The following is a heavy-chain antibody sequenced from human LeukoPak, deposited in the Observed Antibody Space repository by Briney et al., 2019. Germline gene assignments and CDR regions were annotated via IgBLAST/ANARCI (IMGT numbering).Heavy chain of an antibody. Sequence: ASVKVSCKASGYTFASYGISWVRQAPGQGLEWMGWISAYNGNTNYAQKLQGRVTMTTDTSTSTAYMELRSLRSDDTAVYYCARDGADYYGSGSFDYWGQGTLVTVSS. D-gene: IGHD3-10*01. CDR3: ARDGADYYGSGSFDY. V-gene: IGHV1-18*01. CDR2: ISAYNGNT. CDR1: GYTFASYG. J-gene: IGHJ4*02.